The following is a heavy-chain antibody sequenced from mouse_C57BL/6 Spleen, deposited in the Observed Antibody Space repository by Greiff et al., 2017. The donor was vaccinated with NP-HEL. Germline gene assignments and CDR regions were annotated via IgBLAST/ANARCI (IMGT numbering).Heavy chain of an antibody. CDR1: GYTFTSYW. J-gene: IGHJ4*01. Sequence: VQLQQSGAELVMPGASVKLSCKASGYTFTSYWMHWVKQRPGQGLEWIGEIDPSDSYTNYNQKFKGKSTLTVDKSSSTAYMQLSSLTSEDSAVYYCARGYYSNYLNAMDYWGQGTSVTVSS. V-gene: IGHV1-69*01. CDR3: ARGYYSNYLNAMDY. D-gene: IGHD2-5*01. CDR2: IDPSDSYT.